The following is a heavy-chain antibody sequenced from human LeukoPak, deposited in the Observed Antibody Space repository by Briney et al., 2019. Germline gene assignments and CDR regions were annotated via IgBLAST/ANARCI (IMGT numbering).Heavy chain of an antibody. V-gene: IGHV3-64D*09. CDR2: IRSNGGST. CDR1: GFSFSSYG. J-gene: IGHJ6*02. Sequence: GGSLRLSCSASGFSFSSYGMYWVRQAPGKGLEYVSGIRSNGGSTDYADSVKGRFTISRDNSKNTLYLQMSSLRVEDTAVYYCARSYGMDVWGQGTTVTVSS. CDR3: ARSYGMDV.